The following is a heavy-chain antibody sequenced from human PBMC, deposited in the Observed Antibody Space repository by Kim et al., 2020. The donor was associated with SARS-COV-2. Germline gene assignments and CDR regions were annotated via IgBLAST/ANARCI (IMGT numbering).Heavy chain of an antibody. Sequence: GGSLRLSCAASGFTFSSYSMNWVRQAPGKGLEWVSSISSSSSYIYYADSVKGRFTISRDNAKNSLYLQMNSLRAEDTAVYYCARDPHVSGNPIGYWGQGTLVTVSS. V-gene: IGHV3-21*01. CDR2: ISSSSSYI. CDR3: ARDPHVSGNPIGY. CDR1: GFTFSSYS. J-gene: IGHJ4*02. D-gene: IGHD3-10*01.